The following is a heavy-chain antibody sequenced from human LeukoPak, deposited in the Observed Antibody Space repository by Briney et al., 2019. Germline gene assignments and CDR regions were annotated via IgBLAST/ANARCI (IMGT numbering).Heavy chain of an antibody. CDR1: GFTFDDYA. J-gene: IGHJ5*02. D-gene: IGHD3-10*01. CDR2: ISWNSGSI. V-gene: IGHV3-9*01. Sequence: GGSLRLSCAASGFTFDDYAMHWVRQAPGKGLEWVSGISWNSGSIGYADSVKGRFTISRDNAKNSLYLQMNCLRAEDTALYYCAKDLFPSLLWSYNWFDPWGQGTLVTVSS. CDR3: AKDLFPSLLWSYNWFDP.